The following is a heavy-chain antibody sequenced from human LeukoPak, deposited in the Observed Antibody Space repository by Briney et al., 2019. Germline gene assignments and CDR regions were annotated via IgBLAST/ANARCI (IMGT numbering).Heavy chain of an antibody. CDR2: INHSGSA. V-gene: IGHV4-34*01. J-gene: IGHJ5*02. CDR3: ARDSSGWYHWFDP. Sequence: SETLSLTCSVYGGSLSDFYWSWVRQSPDKGLEWIAEINHSGSANYNPSVKSPFSISVDASKNQISLTLSSVTAADTAVYYCARDSSGWYHWFDPWGQGTLVTVSS. CDR1: GGSLSDFY. D-gene: IGHD6-19*01.